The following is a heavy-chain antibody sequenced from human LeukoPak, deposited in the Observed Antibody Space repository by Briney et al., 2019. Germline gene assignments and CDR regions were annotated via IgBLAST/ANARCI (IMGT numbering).Heavy chain of an antibody. CDR1: GFTFSDYY. J-gene: IGHJ3*02. V-gene: IGHV3-11*04. Sequence: PGGSLRLSCAASGFTFSDYYMSWIRQAPGKGLEWVSYISSSGSTIYYADSVKGRFTISRDNAKNSLYLQMNSLRAEDTAVYYCASDCYPSGSSCRLYAFDIWGQGTMVTVSS. CDR2: ISSSGSTI. D-gene: IGHD2-2*01. CDR3: ASDCYPSGSSCRLYAFDI.